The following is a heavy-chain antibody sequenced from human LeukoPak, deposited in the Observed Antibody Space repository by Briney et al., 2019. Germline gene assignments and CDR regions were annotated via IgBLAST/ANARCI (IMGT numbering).Heavy chain of an antibody. CDR3: AKNLTRKQLVGD. Sequence: GGSLRLSCAASGFTVSSNYMSWVRQAPGKGLEWVSVIYSGGSTYYADSVKGRFTISRDNSKNTLYLQMNSLRAEDTAVYYCAKNLTRKQLVGDWGQGTLVTVSS. CDR2: IYSGGST. D-gene: IGHD6-13*01. V-gene: IGHV3-53*05. J-gene: IGHJ4*02. CDR1: GFTVSSNY.